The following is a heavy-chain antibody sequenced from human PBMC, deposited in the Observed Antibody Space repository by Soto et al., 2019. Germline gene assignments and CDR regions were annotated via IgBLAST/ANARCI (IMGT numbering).Heavy chain of an antibody. V-gene: IGHV4-34*01. CDR2: INHSGST. CDR1: GGSFSCYY. Sequence: SETLSLTCAVYGGSFSCYYWSWIRQPPGKGLEWIGEINHSGSTNYNPSLKSRVTISVDTSKNQFSLKLSSVTAADTAVYYCARPSSSSTYYFDYWGQGTLVTVSS. J-gene: IGHJ4*02. CDR3: ARPSSSSTYYFDY. D-gene: IGHD6-6*01.